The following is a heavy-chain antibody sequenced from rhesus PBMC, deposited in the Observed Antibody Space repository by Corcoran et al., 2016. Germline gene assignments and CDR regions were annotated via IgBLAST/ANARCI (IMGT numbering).Heavy chain of an antibody. CDR2: IYGSGGST. D-gene: IGHD6-37*01. V-gene: IGHV4-160*01. CDR3: ARRPNSGDWSLDY. Sequence: QVQLQESGPGLVKPSETLSLTCAVSSGSISGYYWSWIRQRPAQGLEWIGRIYGSGGSTDYNPSLKSRVTISTDTSKNQFSLKLSSVTAADTAVYFCARRPNSGDWSLDYWGQGVLVTVSS. CDR1: SGSISGYY. J-gene: IGHJ4*01.